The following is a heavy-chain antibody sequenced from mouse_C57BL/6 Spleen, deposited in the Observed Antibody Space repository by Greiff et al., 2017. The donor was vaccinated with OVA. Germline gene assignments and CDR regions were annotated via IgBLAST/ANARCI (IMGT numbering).Heavy chain of an antibody. CDR2: IDPEDGDT. CDR1: GFNIKDYY. Sequence: EVQLQQSGAELVRPGASVKLSCTASGFNIKDYYMHWVKQRPEQGLEWIGRIDPEDGDTEYAPKFPGKATMTADTSSNTAYLQLSSLTSEDTAVYYCTGYYYGSSYGYWGQGTTLTVSS. CDR3: TGYYYGSSYGY. V-gene: IGHV14-1*01. J-gene: IGHJ2*01. D-gene: IGHD1-1*01.